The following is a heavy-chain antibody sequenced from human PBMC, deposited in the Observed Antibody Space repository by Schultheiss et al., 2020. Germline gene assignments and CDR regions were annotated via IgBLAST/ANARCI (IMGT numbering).Heavy chain of an antibody. J-gene: IGHJ6*02. CDR2: INPSGGST. D-gene: IGHD2-15*01. Sequence: ASVKVSCKASGYTFTSYYMHWVRQAPGQGLEWMGIINPSGGSTSYAQKFQGRVTMTRDTSTSTVYMELSSLRAEDTAVYYCARDRVYSTFRYYYYGMDVWGQGTTVTVSS. V-gene: IGHV1-46*01. CDR3: ARDRVYSTFRYYYYGMDV. CDR1: GYTFTSYY.